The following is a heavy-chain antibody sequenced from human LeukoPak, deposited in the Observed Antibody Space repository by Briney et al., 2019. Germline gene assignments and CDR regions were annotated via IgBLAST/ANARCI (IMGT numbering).Heavy chain of an antibody. CDR1: GGSISSYY. D-gene: IGHD1-1*01. V-gene: IGHV4-4*07. CDR3: ASQGVERRIGYFDY. J-gene: IGHJ4*02. CDR2: IYTSGST. Sequence: PSETLSLTCTVSGGSISSYYWSWIRQPAGKGLEWIGRIYTSGSTNYNPPLKSRVTISVDTSKNQFSLKLSSVTAADTAVYYCASQGVERRIGYFDYWGQGTLVTVSS.